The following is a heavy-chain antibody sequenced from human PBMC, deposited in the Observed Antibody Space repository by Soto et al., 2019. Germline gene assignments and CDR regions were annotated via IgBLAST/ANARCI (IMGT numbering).Heavy chain of an antibody. J-gene: IGHJ4*02. Sequence: QVQLVQSGAEVKKPGASVKVSCKASGYTFTSYYMHWVRQAPGQGLEWMGIINPSGGSTSYAQKFEGRVTMTRDTSTSTVYMELSSLRSEDTALYYCARDYYDSSGYSITPGYWGQGTLVTVSS. CDR3: ARDYYDSSGYSITPGY. CDR1: GYTFTSYY. V-gene: IGHV1-46*01. D-gene: IGHD3-22*01. CDR2: INPSGGST.